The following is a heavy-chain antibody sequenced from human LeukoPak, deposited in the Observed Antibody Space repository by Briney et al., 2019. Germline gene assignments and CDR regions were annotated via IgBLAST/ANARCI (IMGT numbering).Heavy chain of an antibody. V-gene: IGHV3-7*01. CDR3: ARASSWYSLSLIRPAYYFDY. J-gene: IGHJ4*02. Sequence: PGGSLRLSCEVSGFTFSSYWMSWVRQAPGKGLEWVANIKQDGSEKNYVDSVKGRFTISRDNAKNSLYLQMNSLRADDTAVYYCARASSWYSLSLIRPAYYFDYWGQGTLVTVSS. D-gene: IGHD6-13*01. CDR2: IKQDGSEK. CDR1: GFTFSSYW.